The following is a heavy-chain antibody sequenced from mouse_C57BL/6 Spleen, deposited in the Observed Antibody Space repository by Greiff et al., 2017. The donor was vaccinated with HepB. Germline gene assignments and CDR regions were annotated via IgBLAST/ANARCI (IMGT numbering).Heavy chain of an antibody. CDR2: INPYNGDT. D-gene: IGHD3-1*01. CDR3: ARSGDFPWFAY. CDR1: GYSFTGYF. J-gene: IGHJ3*01. V-gene: IGHV1-20*01. Sequence: EVKVVESGPELVKPGDSVKISCKASGYSFTGYFMNWVMQSHGKSLEWIGRINPYNGDTFYNQKFKGKATLTVDKSSSTAHMELRSLTSEDSAVYYCARSGDFPWFAYWGQGTLVTVSA.